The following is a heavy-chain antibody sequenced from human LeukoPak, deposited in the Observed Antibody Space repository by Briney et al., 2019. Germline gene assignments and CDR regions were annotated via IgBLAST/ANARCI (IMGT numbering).Heavy chain of an antibody. D-gene: IGHD5-18*01. CDR2: IYHSGST. CDR3: ARGERGYSYATGYYYYMDV. Sequence: SETLSLTCTVSGYSISSGYYWGWIRQPPGKGLEWIGSIYHSGSTYYNPSLKSRVTISVDTSKNQFSLKLSSVTAADTAVYYCARGERGYSYATGYYYYMDVWGKGTTVTVSS. CDR1: GYSISSGYY. J-gene: IGHJ6*03. V-gene: IGHV4-38-2*02.